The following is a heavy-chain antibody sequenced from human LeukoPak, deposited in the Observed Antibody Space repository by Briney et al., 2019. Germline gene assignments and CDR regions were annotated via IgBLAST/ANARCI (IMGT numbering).Heavy chain of an antibody. CDR3: ARGTPLYSSSFDY. CDR1: GFTFSSYG. J-gene: IGHJ4*02. Sequence: GGSLRLSCAASGFTFSSYGMHWVRQAPGKGLEWVAVIWYDGSNKYYADSVKGRFTISRDNSKNTLYLQMNSLRAEDTAVYYCARGTPLYSSSFDYWGQGTLVTVSS. CDR2: IWYDGSNK. V-gene: IGHV3-33*01. D-gene: IGHD6-6*01.